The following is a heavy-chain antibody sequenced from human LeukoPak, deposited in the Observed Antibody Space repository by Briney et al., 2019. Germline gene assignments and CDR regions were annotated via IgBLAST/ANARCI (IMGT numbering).Heavy chain of an antibody. CDR3: AKPGADYGGGPPLGNVFDY. D-gene: IGHD4-23*01. J-gene: IGHJ4*02. CDR2: ISYDGIDQ. CDR1: GFTFSSYG. V-gene: IGHV3-30*19. Sequence: GGSLRLSCAASGFTFSSYGMHWVRQAGKGLEWVAVISYDGIDQYYADSVKGRFTISRDNSKNTLYLQMNSLRAEDTAVYYCAKPGADYGGGPPLGNVFDYWGQGTLVTVSS.